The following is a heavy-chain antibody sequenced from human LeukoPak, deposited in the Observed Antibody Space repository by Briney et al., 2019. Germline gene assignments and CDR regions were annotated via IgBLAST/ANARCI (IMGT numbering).Heavy chain of an antibody. CDR3: ARGYCSGGSCSNWFDP. CDR1: GYTVTTYD. J-gene: IGHJ5*02. V-gene: IGHV1-8*01. CDR2: MNPNSGNT. D-gene: IGHD2-15*01. Sequence: ASVKVSCKASGYTVTTYDINWVRQATGQGLEWMGWMNPNSGNTGYAQKFQGRVTMTRNTSISTAYMEMSSLRSEDTAVYYCARGYCSGGSCSNWFDPWGQGTLVTVSS.